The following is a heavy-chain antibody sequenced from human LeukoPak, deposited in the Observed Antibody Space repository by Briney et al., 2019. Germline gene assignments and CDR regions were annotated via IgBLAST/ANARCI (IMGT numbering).Heavy chain of an antibody. D-gene: IGHD3-10*01. J-gene: IGHJ4*02. CDR3: ARYDSGEFDY. V-gene: IGHV4-39*01. Sequence: SETLSLTCTVSGGSIGSSRYYWGWIRQPPGKGPEWVGNFYYTGSTYYNPSLKSRVAISADTTKNHFSLKVSSVTAADTAVYYCARYDSGEFDYWGRGTLVIVSS. CDR2: FYYTGST. CDR1: GGSIGSSRYY.